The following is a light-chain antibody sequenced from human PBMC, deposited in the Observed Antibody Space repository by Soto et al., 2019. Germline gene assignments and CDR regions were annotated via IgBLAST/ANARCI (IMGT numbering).Light chain of an antibody. V-gene: IGKV3-11*01. CDR3: QQRSNWPPRLT. J-gene: IGKJ4*01. CDR2: DAS. Sequence: EIVLTQSPATLSLSPGERATLSCRASQSVSSYLAWYQQKPGQAPRLLIYDASNRATGIPARFSGSGSGTDFTLIISSREPEDVAAYYCQQRSNWPPRLTFGGGTKVEIK. CDR1: QSVSSY.